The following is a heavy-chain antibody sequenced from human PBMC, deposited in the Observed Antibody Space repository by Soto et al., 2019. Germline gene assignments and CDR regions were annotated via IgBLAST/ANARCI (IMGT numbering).Heavy chain of an antibody. CDR3: VRGGSNYAS. V-gene: IGHV3-7*01. CDR1: GFTFSDSW. Sequence: EVQLVESGGGLVQPGGSLRLSCTASGFTFSDSWMTWVRQATGKGLEWVARIKPDESEKKYADSVKGRFSISRDNAKNSMYLQMDSLRGEDTAVYYCVRGGSNYASWGQGTLVPVSS. CDR2: IKPDESEK. D-gene: IGHD4-4*01. J-gene: IGHJ5*02.